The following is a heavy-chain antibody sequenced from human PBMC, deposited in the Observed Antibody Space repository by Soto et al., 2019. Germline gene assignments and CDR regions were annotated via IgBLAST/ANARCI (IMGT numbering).Heavy chain of an antibody. J-gene: IGHJ4*02. CDR2: IKSKTDGGTT. D-gene: IGHD7-27*01. CDR1: GCTFSNAW. Sequence: GGSLRLSCAASGCTFSNAWMSWGRQAPGKGMEWVGRIKSKTDGGTTDYAAPVKGRFTISRDDSKNTLYLQMNTLKTDATAVYYCSILTGDPLDYWGQGTLVTVSS. CDR3: SILTGDPLDY. V-gene: IGHV3-15*01.